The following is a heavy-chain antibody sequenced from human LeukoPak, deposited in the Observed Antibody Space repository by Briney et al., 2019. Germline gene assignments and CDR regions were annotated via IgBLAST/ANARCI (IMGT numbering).Heavy chain of an antibody. V-gene: IGHV1-8*01. CDR2: MNPNGGNT. J-gene: IGHJ5*02. D-gene: IGHD3-22*01. Sequence: ASVKVSCKASGYTFTSYDINWGRQATGQGLEWMGWMNPNGGNTGYAQTFQGRVTMHRNTSISTAYMELSSLRSEGTAVYYCASGLYYDSSGYYVLRFDPWGQGTLVTVSS. CDR1: GYTFTSYD. CDR3: ASGLYYDSSGYYVLRFDP.